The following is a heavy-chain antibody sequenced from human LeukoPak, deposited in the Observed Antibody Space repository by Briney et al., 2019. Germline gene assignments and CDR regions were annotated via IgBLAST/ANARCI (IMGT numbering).Heavy chain of an antibody. CDR3: ARSNHCGGDCYSFDY. CDR2: ISAYNGNT. Sequence: GASVKVSCKAYGHTFTSYGISWVRQAPGQGLEWMGWISAYNGNTNYAQKLQGRVTMTTDTSTSTAYMELRSLRSDDTAVNYCARSNHCGGDCYSFDYWGQGTLVTVSS. V-gene: IGHV1-18*01. D-gene: IGHD2-21*02. J-gene: IGHJ4*02. CDR1: GHTFTSYG.